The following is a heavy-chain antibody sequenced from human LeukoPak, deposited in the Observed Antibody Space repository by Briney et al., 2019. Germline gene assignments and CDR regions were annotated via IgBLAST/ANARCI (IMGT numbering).Heavy chain of an antibody. Sequence: ASVKVSCKASGYTFTTYSLTWVRQAPGQGLEWMGWISTYNGDTNYSQKLQGRVTMTTDTSTSTAYMELSSLRSEDTAVYYCAREMGATRFAFDYWGQGTLVTVSS. CDR2: ISTYNGDT. V-gene: IGHV1-18*01. J-gene: IGHJ4*02. CDR1: GYTFTTYS. D-gene: IGHD1-26*01. CDR3: AREMGATRFAFDY.